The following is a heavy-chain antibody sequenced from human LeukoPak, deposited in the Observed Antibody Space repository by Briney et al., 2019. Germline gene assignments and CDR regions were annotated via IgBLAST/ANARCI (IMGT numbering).Heavy chain of an antibody. CDR3: ARDRAFRGGGFHP. V-gene: IGHV1-2*06. J-gene: IGHJ5*02. CDR2: INPNSGGT. CDR1: GYTFTGYS. D-gene: IGHD3-10*01. Sequence: ASVKVSCKASGYTFTGYSMHWVRQAPGQGLEWMGRINPNSGGTQYAQKFQGRVTMTSDSSIITVYMELSSLRSDDTAIYYCARDRAFRGGGFHPWGQGTLVTVYS.